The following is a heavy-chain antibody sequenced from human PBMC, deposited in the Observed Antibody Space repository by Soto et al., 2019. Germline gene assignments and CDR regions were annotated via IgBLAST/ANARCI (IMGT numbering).Heavy chain of an antibody. J-gene: IGHJ3*02. V-gene: IGHV1-69*13. D-gene: IGHD3-22*01. Sequence: SVKVSCKASGGTFSSYAISWVRQAPGQGLEWMGGIIPIFGTANYAQKFQGRVTITADGSTSTAYMELSSLRSEDTAVYYCARGLYDSSGYYYEIAFDIWGQGTMVTVSS. CDR1: GGTFSSYA. CDR2: IIPIFGTA. CDR3: ARGLYDSSGYYYEIAFDI.